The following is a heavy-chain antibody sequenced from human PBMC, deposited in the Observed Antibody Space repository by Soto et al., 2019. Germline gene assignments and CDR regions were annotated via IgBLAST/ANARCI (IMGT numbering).Heavy chain of an antibody. D-gene: IGHD3-3*01. CDR1: GGTFSSYA. CDR2: FIPIFGTA. Sequence: QVQLVQSGAEVKKPGSSVKVSCKASGGTFSSYAISWVRQAPGQGLEWMGGFIPIFGTAKYAQKFQGRVTITADESTSTAYMELSSLRSEDTAVYYCARDLKYYDFWSGYQYNWFDPWGQGTLVTVSS. J-gene: IGHJ5*02. CDR3: ARDLKYYDFWSGYQYNWFDP. V-gene: IGHV1-69*01.